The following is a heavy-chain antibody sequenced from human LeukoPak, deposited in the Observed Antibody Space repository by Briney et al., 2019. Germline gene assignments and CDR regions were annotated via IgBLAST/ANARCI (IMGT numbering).Heavy chain of an antibody. J-gene: IGHJ4*02. CDR2: INHSGST. D-gene: IGHD4-17*01. Sequence: SETLSLTCAVYGGSFSGYYWSWIRQPPGKGLEWIGEINHSGSTNYNPSLKSRVTISVDTSKNQFSLKLSSVTAADTAVYDCARGGVGLRFPFFDYWGQGTLVSVSS. CDR3: ARGGVGLRFPFFDY. CDR1: GGSFSGYY. V-gene: IGHV4-34*01.